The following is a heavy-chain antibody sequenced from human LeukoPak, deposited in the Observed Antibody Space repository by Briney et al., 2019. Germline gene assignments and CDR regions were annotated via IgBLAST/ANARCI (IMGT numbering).Heavy chain of an antibody. Sequence: GGSLRLSCVASGFTVSSNYMSWVRQAPGKGLEWVSIIYSGGTTFYADSVKGRFNTSRDNSKNTLYLQMNGLRAEDTAVYYCAGSGNYELFDYWGQGTLVTVSS. CDR3: AGSGNYELFDY. J-gene: IGHJ4*02. CDR2: IYSGGTT. V-gene: IGHV3-53*01. CDR1: GFTVSSNY. D-gene: IGHD1-26*01.